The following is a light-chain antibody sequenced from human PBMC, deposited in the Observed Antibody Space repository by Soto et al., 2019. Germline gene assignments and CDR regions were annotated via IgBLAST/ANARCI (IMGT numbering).Light chain of an antibody. CDR3: QQSYSTPPT. Sequence: DIQMTQSPSSLSASVGDGVTITCRASQSISSYLNWYQQKPGKAPELLIYAASSLQSGVPSRFSGSGSGTDFTLTISSLQPEHFATYYCQQSYSTPPTFGQGTKVDI. CDR2: AAS. J-gene: IGKJ1*01. V-gene: IGKV1-39*01. CDR1: QSISSY.